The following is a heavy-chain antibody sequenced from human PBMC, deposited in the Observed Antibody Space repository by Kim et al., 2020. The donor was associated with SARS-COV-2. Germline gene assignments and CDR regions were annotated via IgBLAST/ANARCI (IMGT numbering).Heavy chain of an antibody. J-gene: IGHJ6*02. CDR2: ISWNSGSI. CDR3: AKDTGKGPFTMVRGVIRSYYYGMDV. Sequence: GGSLRLSCAASGFTFGDYAMHWVRQAPGKGLEWVSGISWNSGSIGYADSVKGRFTISRDNAKNSLYLQMNSLRAEDTALYYCAKDTGKGPFTMVRGVIRSYYYGMDVWGQGTTVTVSS. V-gene: IGHV3-9*01. D-gene: IGHD3-10*01. CDR1: GFTFGDYA.